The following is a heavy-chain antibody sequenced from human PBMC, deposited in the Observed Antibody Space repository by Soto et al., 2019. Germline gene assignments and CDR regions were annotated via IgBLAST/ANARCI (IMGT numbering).Heavy chain of an antibody. Sequence: ASVKVSCKVSGYTLTELSMHWVRQAPGKGLEWMGGFDPEDGETIYAQKFQGRVTMTEDTSTDTAYMELSSLRSEDTAVYYCATDYGWLRGYDAFDIWGQGTMVTVSS. CDR2: FDPEDGET. CDR1: GYTLTELS. CDR3: ATDYGWLRGYDAFDI. V-gene: IGHV1-24*01. J-gene: IGHJ3*02. D-gene: IGHD5-12*01.